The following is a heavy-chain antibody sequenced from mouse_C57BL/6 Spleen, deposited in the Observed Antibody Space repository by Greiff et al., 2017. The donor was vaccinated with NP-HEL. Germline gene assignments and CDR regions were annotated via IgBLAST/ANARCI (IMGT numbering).Heavy chain of an antibody. CDR2: ISSGGDYT. Sequence: EVKLVESGEGLVKPGGSLKLSCAASGFTFSSYAMSWVRQTPEKRLEWVAYISSGGDYTYYADTVKGRFTISRDNARNTLYLQMSSLKSEDTAMYYCAGGDSNYYGNSYWYFDVWGTGTTVTVSS. D-gene: IGHD1-1*01. CDR3: AGGDSNYYGNSYWYFDV. J-gene: IGHJ1*03. CDR1: GFTFSSYA. V-gene: IGHV5S21*01.